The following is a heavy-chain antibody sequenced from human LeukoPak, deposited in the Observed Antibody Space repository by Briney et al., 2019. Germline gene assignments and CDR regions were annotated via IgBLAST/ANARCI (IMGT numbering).Heavy chain of an antibody. CDR2: IGSVGYRT. CDR3: ARIPTHQPLLAPSSSYMDV. J-gene: IGHJ6*03. CDR1: GFTFSNYA. V-gene: IGHV3-23*01. D-gene: IGHD2-2*01. Sequence: GEPRRLSRAVSGFTFSNYAMTWVRQAQGKGLEWVSTIGSVGYRTYDADSVRGRFAISRDNSKNTLYLQMNSLRADDTAVYYCARIPTHQPLLAPSSSYMDVWGKGTTVTASS.